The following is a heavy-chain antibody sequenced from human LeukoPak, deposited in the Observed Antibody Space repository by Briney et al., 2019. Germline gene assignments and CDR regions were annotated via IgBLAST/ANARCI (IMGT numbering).Heavy chain of an antibody. D-gene: IGHD2-2*01. J-gene: IGHJ6*02. CDR3: ARDGCSSTSCYYYYYYGMDV. Sequence: GASVKVSCKASGYTFTSSGISWVRQAPGQGLEWMGWISAYNGNTNYAQKLQGRVTMTTDTSTSTAYMELRSLRSDDTAVYYCARDGCSSTSCYYYYYYGMDVWGPGTTVTVSS. CDR2: ISAYNGNT. V-gene: IGHV1-18*01. CDR1: GYTFTSSG.